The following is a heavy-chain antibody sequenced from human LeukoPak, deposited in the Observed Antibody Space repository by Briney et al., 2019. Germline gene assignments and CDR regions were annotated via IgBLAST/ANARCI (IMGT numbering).Heavy chain of an antibody. V-gene: IGHV3-30*03. Sequence: PGRSLRLSCAASGFTFSSYGMHWVRQAPGKGLEWVAVISYDVGKKYYADSVKGRFTISRDNSKNTLYLQMNSLRAEDTAVYYCARRAGAYSHPYDYWGQGTLVTVSS. CDR2: ISYDVGKK. CDR3: ARRAGAYSHPYDY. CDR1: GFTFSSYG. J-gene: IGHJ4*02. D-gene: IGHD4/OR15-4a*01.